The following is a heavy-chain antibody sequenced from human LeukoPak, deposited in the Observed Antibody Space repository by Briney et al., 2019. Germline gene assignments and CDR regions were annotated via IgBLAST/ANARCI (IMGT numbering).Heavy chain of an antibody. D-gene: IGHD2-2*01. Sequence: PGRSLRLPCAASGFTFSSYGMHWVRQAPGKGLEWVAFIRYDGSNKYYADSVKGRFTISRDNSKNTLYLQMNSLRAEDTAVYYCAKDTGGQLLYFDYWGQGTLVTVSS. CDR2: IRYDGSNK. J-gene: IGHJ4*02. CDR1: GFTFSSYG. CDR3: AKDTGGQLLYFDY. V-gene: IGHV3-30*02.